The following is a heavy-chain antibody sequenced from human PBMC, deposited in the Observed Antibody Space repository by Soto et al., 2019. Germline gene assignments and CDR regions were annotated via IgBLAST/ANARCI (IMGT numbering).Heavy chain of an antibody. D-gene: IGHD5-18*01. Sequence: QVQLVQSGAEVKKPGSSVKVSCKASGGTFSSYAISWVRQAPGQGLEWMGGIIPIFGTANYAQKFQGRVTITADESKNTAYMELSSLGSEDTAVYYCAGEKGYSYGSYYYYYGMDVWGQGTTVTVSS. V-gene: IGHV1-69*01. CDR1: GGTFSSYA. CDR2: IIPIFGTA. J-gene: IGHJ6*02. CDR3: AGEKGYSYGSYYYYYGMDV.